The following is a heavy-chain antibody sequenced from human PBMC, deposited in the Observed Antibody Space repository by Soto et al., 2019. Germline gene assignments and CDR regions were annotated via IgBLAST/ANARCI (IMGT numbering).Heavy chain of an antibody. D-gene: IGHD6-13*01. CDR1: GYTLTELS. CDR2: FDPEDGET. CDR3: ATLIRDSSSWLGWWFGP. Sequence: ASVKVSCKVSGYTLTELSMHWVRQAPGKGREWMGGFDPEDGETIYAQKFQGRVTMTEDTSTDTAYMELSSLRSEDTAVYYCATLIRDSSSWLGWWFGPWGQGTLVTVSS. V-gene: IGHV1-24*01. J-gene: IGHJ5*02.